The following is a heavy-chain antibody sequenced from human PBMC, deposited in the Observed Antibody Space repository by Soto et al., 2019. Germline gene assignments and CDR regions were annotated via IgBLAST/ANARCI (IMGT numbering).Heavy chain of an antibody. V-gene: IGHV3-11*01. D-gene: IGHD6-6*01. J-gene: IGHJ6*02. CDR2: ISSSGSTI. CDR3: ARGGIAARPGGYYYYYAMDV. CDR1: GFTFSDYY. Sequence: GGSLRLSCAASGFTFSDYYMSCIRQAPGKGLEWVSYISSSGSTIYYADSVKGRFTITRDNAKNSLSLQMNSLRAEDTAVYYCARGGIAARPGGYYYYYAMDVWGQGTTVTVSS.